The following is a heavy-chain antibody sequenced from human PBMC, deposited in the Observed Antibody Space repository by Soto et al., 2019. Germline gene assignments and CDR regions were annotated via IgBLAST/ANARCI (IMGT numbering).Heavy chain of an antibody. V-gene: IGHV4-39*01. CDR3: ARHNGPLYVGYYYDMDV. CDR1: GGSISSRSYY. CDR2: IYYSGYT. Sequence: SATLSLTCTVSGGSISSRSYYWGWIRQPPGKGLEWIGSIYYSGYTYYNPSLKSRVTISVDTSKNQFSLKLSSVTAADTAVYYCARHNGPLYVGYYYDMDVWGQGTTVT. D-gene: IGHD3-16*01. J-gene: IGHJ6*02.